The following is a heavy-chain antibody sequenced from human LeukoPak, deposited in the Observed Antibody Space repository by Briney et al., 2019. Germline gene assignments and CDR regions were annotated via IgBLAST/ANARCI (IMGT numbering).Heavy chain of an antibody. V-gene: IGHV1-24*01. CDR1: GYTLTELS. Sequence: ASVKVSCKVSGYTLTELSMHWVRQAPGKGLEWMGGFDPEYGETIYAQKFQGRVTMTEDTSTDTAYMELSSLRSEDTAVYYCATGRGIAAAGPYTYYYYYYMDVWGKGTTVAVSS. CDR2: FDPEYGET. CDR3: ATGRGIAAAGPYTYYYYYYMDV. J-gene: IGHJ6*03. D-gene: IGHD6-13*01.